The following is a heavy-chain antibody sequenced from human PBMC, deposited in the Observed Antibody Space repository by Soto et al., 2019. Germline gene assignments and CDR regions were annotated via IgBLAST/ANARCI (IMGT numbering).Heavy chain of an antibody. CDR2: ISTGSGEYI. Sequence: EVQLVESGGGLVKPGGSLRLSCTASGFTFSTYSFNWVRQFPGKGLEWVSSISTGSGEYIYHADSVKGRFTTSRDNAKNSVYLQMNSLRAEDTVVYYCAIGYYVVSYLDVWGKGTTVTVSS. D-gene: IGHD3-16*01. CDR1: GFTFSTYS. V-gene: IGHV3-21*01. J-gene: IGHJ6*03. CDR3: AIGYYVVSYLDV.